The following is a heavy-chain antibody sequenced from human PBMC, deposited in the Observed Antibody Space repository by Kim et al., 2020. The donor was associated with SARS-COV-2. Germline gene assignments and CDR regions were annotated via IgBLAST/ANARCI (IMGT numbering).Heavy chain of an antibody. Sequence: GGSLRLSCAASGFSFRDVWMIWVRQAPGKGLEWVGRIKSKADGETTDYAASGRGRFTISRDDSKRAVYMQLTSVKVEDTAVYFCGRVRGGRAWTPGTWGR. CDR1: GFSFRDVW. V-gene: IGHV3-15*05. J-gene: IGHJ2*01. CDR2: IKSKADGETT. D-gene: IGHD1-1*01. CDR3: GRVRGGRAWTPGT.